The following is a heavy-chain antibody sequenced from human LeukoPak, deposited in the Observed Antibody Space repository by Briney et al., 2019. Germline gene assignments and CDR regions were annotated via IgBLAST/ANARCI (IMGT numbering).Heavy chain of an antibody. CDR2: ISGSGAST. D-gene: IGHD3-22*01. J-gene: IGHJ4*02. V-gene: IGHV3-23*01. Sequence: GGSLRLSCAVSGFTFSGFWMSWSRQAPGKGLEWVSVISGSGASTYYADSVQGRFTFSRDNSKNTLYLQMNSLRAEDTAVYFCAKDYSGGYYYFDSWGQGTLVTVSS. CDR1: GFTFSGFW. CDR3: AKDYSGGYYYFDS.